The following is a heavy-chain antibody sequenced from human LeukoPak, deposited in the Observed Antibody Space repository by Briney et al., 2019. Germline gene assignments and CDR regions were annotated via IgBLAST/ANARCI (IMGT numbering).Heavy chain of an antibody. CDR2: ISYIGST. D-gene: IGHD4-17*01. Sequence: SETLSLTCTVSGGSICSHYWSWIRQPPGKGLEWIGYISYIGSTNYNPSLKSRVTISVDTSKNQFSLKLTSVTAADAAVYFCARDPTTVTKGLDIWGQGTMVTVSS. J-gene: IGHJ3*02. V-gene: IGHV4-59*11. CDR3: ARDPTTVTKGLDI. CDR1: GGSICSHY.